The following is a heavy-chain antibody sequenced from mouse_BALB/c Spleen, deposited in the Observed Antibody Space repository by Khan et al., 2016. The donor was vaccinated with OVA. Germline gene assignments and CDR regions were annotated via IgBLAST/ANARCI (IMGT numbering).Heavy chain of an antibody. CDR1: GYSIPSDYA. CDR3: ARSVTITTVVATDFDY. D-gene: IGHD1-1*01. J-gene: IGHJ2*01. CDR2: ISYSGRP. V-gene: IGHV3-2*02. Sequence: EVQLQESGPGLVKPSQSLSLTCTVTGYSIPSDYAWNWIRQFPGNKLEWMGYISYSGRPSYNPSLKSRISITRDTSKNQFFLQLNSVTTEDTATYYCARSVTITTVVATDFDYWGQGTTLTVSS.